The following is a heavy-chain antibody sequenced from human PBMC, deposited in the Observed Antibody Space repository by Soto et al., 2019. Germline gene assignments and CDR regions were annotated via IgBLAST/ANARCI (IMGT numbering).Heavy chain of an antibody. CDR3: ARVATGKWYFDD. V-gene: IGHV3-74*01. D-gene: IGHD2-15*01. Sequence: EVQLVESGGGLVQPGGSLRLSCVASGFTFNSYWMHWVRQAPGKGLVWVSRINSDGSTTSYADSVKGRFTISRDNAKDTLYLQMNSLRAEDTAVYYCARVATGKWYFDDWGQGTLDTVSS. J-gene: IGHJ4*02. CDR2: INSDGSTT. CDR1: GFTFNSYW.